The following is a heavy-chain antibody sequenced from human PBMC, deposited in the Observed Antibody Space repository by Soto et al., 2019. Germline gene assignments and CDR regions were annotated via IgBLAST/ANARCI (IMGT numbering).Heavy chain of an antibody. CDR2: ISTTGGNK. Sequence: PGGSLRLSCAASGFTFSSYSMSWVRQAPGKGLEWVSTISTTGGNKYYADSLKGRFTISRDNAKNSVYLQMNSLRAEDTAVYYCARGLMASRPNWFDTWGQGTLVTVSS. V-gene: IGHV3-21*01. J-gene: IGHJ5*02. CDR1: GFTFSSYS. CDR3: ARGLMASRPNWFDT.